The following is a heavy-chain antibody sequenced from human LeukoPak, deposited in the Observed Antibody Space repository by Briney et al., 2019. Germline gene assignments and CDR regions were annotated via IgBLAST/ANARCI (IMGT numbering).Heavy chain of an antibody. V-gene: IGHV3-30*18. D-gene: IGHD4-23*01. Sequence: GGSLRLSCAASGFTFSSYGMHWVRQPPGKGLEWVAVISYDGSNKYYADSVKGRFTISRDNSKNTLYLQMNSLRAEDTAVYYCAKEEATEVTLDYWGQGTLVTVSS. CDR2: ISYDGSNK. CDR1: GFTFSSYG. J-gene: IGHJ4*02. CDR3: AKEEATEVTLDY.